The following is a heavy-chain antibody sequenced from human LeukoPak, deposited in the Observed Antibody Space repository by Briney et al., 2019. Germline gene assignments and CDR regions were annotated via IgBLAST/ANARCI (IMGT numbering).Heavy chain of an antibody. J-gene: IGHJ4*02. CDR2: IGGSGVST. CDR3: AKADYGDYVRFPD. CDR1: GFTFSSYA. V-gene: IGHV3-23*01. D-gene: IGHD4-17*01. Sequence: GGSLRLSCAASGFTFSSYAMSWVRQAPGKGLEWVSGIGGSGVSTYYADSVKGHFTISRDNSKNTLYLQMNSLRAEDTAVYYCAKADYGDYVRFPDWGQGTLVTVSS.